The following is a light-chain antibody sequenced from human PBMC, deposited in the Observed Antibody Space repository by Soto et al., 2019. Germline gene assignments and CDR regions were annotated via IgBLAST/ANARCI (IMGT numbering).Light chain of an antibody. CDR1: SSDVGAYNH. J-gene: IGLJ1*01. Sequence: QSVLTQPASVSGSPGQSITISCTGTSSDVGAYNHVSWYQQHPGKAPKLMIYEVSNRPSGVSNRFSGSKSGNTASLTISGLLPEDEADYYCNSYTSSSTVVFGTGTKVTVL. CDR3: NSYTSSSTVV. V-gene: IGLV2-14*01. CDR2: EVS.